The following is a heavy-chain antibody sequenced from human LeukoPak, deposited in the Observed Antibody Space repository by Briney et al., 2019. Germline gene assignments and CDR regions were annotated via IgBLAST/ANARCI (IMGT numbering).Heavy chain of an antibody. CDR2: IYYSGST. D-gene: IGHD3-22*01. V-gene: IGHV4-59*01. CDR3: ARGRDYHDSTGYYA. CDR1: GGSMSSYY. J-gene: IGHJ5*02. Sequence: SETLSLTCTVSGGSMSSYYWSWIRQPPGKGLERVGYIYYSGSTYYNPALKSRVTISVDTSKNQFSLKLSSVTTADTAVYYCARGRDYHDSTGYYAWGQGTLVTVSS.